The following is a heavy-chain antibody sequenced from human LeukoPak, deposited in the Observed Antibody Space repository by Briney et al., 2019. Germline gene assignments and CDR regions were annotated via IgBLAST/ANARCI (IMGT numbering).Heavy chain of an antibody. CDR2: VDPSGDIA. D-gene: IGHD3-10*01. V-gene: IGHV1-46*01. CDR3: ARDSFGVRGFDH. CDR1: GYTFIHYY. J-gene: IGHJ4*02. Sequence: ASVKVSCKTSGYTFIHYYMHWVRQASGEGFEWMGIVDPSGDIATYAQKFQGRVTLTADPSTSTFYMELSSLRSEDTAIYYCARDSFGVRGFDHWGQGTPVTVSS.